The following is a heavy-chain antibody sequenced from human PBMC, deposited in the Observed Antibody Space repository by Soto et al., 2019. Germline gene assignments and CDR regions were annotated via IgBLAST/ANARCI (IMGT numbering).Heavy chain of an antibody. CDR2: IYYSGST. J-gene: IGHJ4*02. CDR3: ARVDGDGYNFGY. Sequence: SETLSLTCTVSGGSISSYYWNWIRQPPGKGLEWIGDIYYSGSTNYNPSLKSRVTISVDTSKNQFSLKLSSVTAADTAVYYCARVDGDGYNFGYWGQGTLVTVSS. CDR1: GGSISSYY. D-gene: IGHD5-12*01. V-gene: IGHV4-59*01.